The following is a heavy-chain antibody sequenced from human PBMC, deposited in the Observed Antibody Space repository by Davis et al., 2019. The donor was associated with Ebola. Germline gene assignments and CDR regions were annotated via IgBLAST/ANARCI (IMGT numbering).Heavy chain of an antibody. Sequence: SVKVSCKASGDTFSSYTIAWVRQAPGQGLEWMGRIVPVVGVTNYAQKFQGRVTITADTARSTANMELNSLRSDDTAVYYCARLCSSSCPNDYWGQGTLVTVSS. D-gene: IGHD6-13*01. CDR3: ARLCSSSCPNDY. CDR1: GDTFSSYT. CDR2: IVPVVGVT. V-gene: IGHV1-69*02. J-gene: IGHJ4*02.